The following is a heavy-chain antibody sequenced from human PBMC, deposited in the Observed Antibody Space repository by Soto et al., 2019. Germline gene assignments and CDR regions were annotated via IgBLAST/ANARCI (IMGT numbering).Heavy chain of an antibody. CDR1: GYTFTSYG. V-gene: IGHV1-18*01. J-gene: IGHJ4*02. CDR3: ARAGYCSGGSCYLRGSESGY. CDR2: ISAYNGNT. Sequence: ASVKVSCKASGYTFTSYGISWVRQAPGQGLEWMGWISAYNGNTNYAQKLQGRVTMTTDTSTSTAYMELRSLRSDDTAVYYCARAGYCSGGSCYLRGSESGYWGQGPLVTLSS. D-gene: IGHD2-15*01.